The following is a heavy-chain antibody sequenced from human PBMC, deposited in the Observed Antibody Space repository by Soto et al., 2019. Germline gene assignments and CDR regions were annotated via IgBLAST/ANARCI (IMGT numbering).Heavy chain of an antibody. J-gene: IGHJ5*02. CDR3: ARDGDTYYDFWSGYWNWFDP. CDR2: INAGNGNT. D-gene: IGHD3-3*01. CDR1: GYTFTSYA. Sequence: VASVKVSCKASGYTFTSYAMHWVRQAPGQRLEWMGWINAGNGNTKYSQKFQGRVTITRGTSASTAYMELSSLRSEDTAVYYCARDGDTYYDFWSGYWNWFDPWGQGTLVTVSS. V-gene: IGHV1-3*01.